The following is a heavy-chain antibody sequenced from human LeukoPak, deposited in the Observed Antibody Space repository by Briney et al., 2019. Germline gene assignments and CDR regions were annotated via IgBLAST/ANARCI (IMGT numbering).Heavy chain of an antibody. D-gene: IGHD1-26*01. J-gene: IGHJ5*02. CDR1: GGTFSSYA. CDR3: ARRPREGRRWFDP. Sequence: SVKVSCKASGGTFSSYAISWVRQAPGQGLEWMGGIIPIFGTANYAQKFQGRVTITADKSTSTAYMELSSLRSEDTAVYYCARRPREGRRWFDPWGQGTLVTVPS. CDR2: IIPIFGTA. V-gene: IGHV1-69*06.